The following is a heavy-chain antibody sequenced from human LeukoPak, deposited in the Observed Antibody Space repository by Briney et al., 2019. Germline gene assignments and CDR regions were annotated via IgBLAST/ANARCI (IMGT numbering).Heavy chain of an antibody. Sequence: GESLQISCKGSGYSFTSYWIGWVRQMPGKRLEGMGSIYPGDSNTRYSPSLQGQVTISADKSISTAYLQWSSLKASDTAMYYCAMTYYYDSSGYYFDYWGQGTLVTVSS. CDR1: GYSFTSYW. J-gene: IGHJ4*02. V-gene: IGHV5-51*01. CDR3: AMTYYYDSSGYYFDY. D-gene: IGHD3-22*01. CDR2: IYPGDSNT.